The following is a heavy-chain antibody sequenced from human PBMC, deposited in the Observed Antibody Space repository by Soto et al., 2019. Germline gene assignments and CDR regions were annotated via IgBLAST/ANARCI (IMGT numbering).Heavy chain of an antibody. Sequence: QVQLVQSGAEVKKPGSSVKVSCKASGGTFSSYAISWVRQAPGQGLEWMGGIIPIFGTANYAQKFQGRVTITADESTSTAYMELSSLRSEDTAVYYCARDGTGSYSFWLNWFDPWGQGTLVTVSS. CDR2: IIPIFGTA. CDR1: GGTFSSYA. J-gene: IGHJ5*02. CDR3: ARDGTGSYSFWLNWFDP. V-gene: IGHV1-69*01. D-gene: IGHD1-26*01.